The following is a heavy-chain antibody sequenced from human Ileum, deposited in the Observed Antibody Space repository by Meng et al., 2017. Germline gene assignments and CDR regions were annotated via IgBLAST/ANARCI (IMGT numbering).Heavy chain of an antibody. J-gene: IGHJ4*02. Sequence: HGKLVQSGAEVKKPGSSVKVSCKASGGTFSSYAISWVRQAPGQGLEWMGGIIPIFGTANYAQKFQGRVTITADKSTSTAYMELSSLRSEDTAVYYCAIPDCSSTSCYAGYWGQGTLVTVSS. D-gene: IGHD2-2*01. CDR1: GGTFSSYA. CDR2: IIPIFGTA. V-gene: IGHV1-69*06. CDR3: AIPDCSSTSCYAGY.